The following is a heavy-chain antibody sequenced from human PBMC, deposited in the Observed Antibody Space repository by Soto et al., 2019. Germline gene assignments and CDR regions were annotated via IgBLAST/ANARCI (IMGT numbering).Heavy chain of an antibody. CDR3: ARVRQGCSANNCYFDP. Sequence: SETLSLTCTLSGGSVRAPDWWNWVRQSPDKGLEWIAEVHISGHSNYNPSLRSRVSVSIDSSKNQFYLNLNSVTAADTAIYYCARVRQGCSANNCYFDPWGQGAQVTVSS. V-gene: IGHV4-4*02. J-gene: IGHJ5*01. CDR1: GGSVRAPDW. D-gene: IGHD1-1*01. CDR2: VHISGHS.